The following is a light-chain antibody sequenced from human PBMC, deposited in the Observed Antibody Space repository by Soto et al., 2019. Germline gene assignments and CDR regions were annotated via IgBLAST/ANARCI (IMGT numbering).Light chain of an antibody. V-gene: IGKV1-39*01. CDR1: QSISSY. J-gene: IGKJ1*01. CDR3: QKSYSTLWT. CDR2: AAS. Sequence: DIQMTQSPSSLSSSLGDSVTITCRASQSISSYLNWYQQKPGKAPKLLIYAASSLQSGVPSRLSGSGSGTDFTLTISSLQPEDFATYYCQKSYSTLWTFGQGTKVDIK.